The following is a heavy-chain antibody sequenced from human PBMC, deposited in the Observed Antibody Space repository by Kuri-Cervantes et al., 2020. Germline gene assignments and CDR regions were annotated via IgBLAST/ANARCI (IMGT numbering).Heavy chain of an antibody. CDR3: AKAAYCSGGSCYVIDYYYGMDV. CDR1: GFTFSDYY. J-gene: IGHJ6*02. CDR2: ISSSGSTI. V-gene: IGHV3-11*01. Sequence: GESLKISCAASGFTFSDYYMSWIRQAPGKGLEWVSYISSSGSTIYYADPVKGRFTISRDNSKNTLYLQMNSLRAEDTAVYYCAKAAYCSGGSCYVIDYYYGMDVWGQGTTVTVSS. D-gene: IGHD2-15*01.